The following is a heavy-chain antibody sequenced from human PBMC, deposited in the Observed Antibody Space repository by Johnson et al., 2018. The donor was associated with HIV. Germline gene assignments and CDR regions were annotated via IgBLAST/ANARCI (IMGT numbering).Heavy chain of an antibody. CDR3: AKSGLFVLVVYAPDVFDI. D-gene: IGHD2-8*02. Sequence: QVHLVESGGGVVQPGGSLRLSCAAPGFTFSDYYMSWLRQPPGERLEWVSYISSGPLIINYADSVKGRFIISRDNTKNSLYLQMNSLRAEDTAVYYCAKSGLFVLVVYAPDVFDIWGQGTMVTVSS. CDR2: ISSGPLII. CDR1: GFTFSDYY. V-gene: IGHV3-11*04. J-gene: IGHJ3*02.